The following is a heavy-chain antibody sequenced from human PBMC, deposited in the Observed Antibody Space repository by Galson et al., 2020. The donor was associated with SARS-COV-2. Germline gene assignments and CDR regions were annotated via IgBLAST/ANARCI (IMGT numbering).Heavy chain of an antibody. CDR2: ISYDGSHK. CDR3: ARDGGVGASPADY. CDR1: GFTFSSYP. Sequence: GESLKISCAASGFTFSSYPLHWVRQSPGKGLEWVAVISYDGSHKNYADSVKGRFTISRDNSKNTLYLQMNSLRAEDTGVYYFARDGGVGASPADYWGKGKLVTVSS. V-gene: IGHV3-30*04. D-gene: IGHD1-26*01. J-gene: IGHJ4*02.